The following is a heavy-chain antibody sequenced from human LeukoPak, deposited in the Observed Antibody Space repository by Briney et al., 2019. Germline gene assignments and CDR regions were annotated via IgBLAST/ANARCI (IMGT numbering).Heavy chain of an antibody. V-gene: IGHV4-59*01. CDR2: IYYSGST. D-gene: IGHD5-24*01. J-gene: IGHJ3*02. CDR3: ARDLRRDGYNRGAFDI. CDR1: GGSISSYY. Sequence: SETLSLTCTVSGGSISSYYWSWIRQPPGKGLEWIGYIYYSGSTDYNPSLKSRVTISVDTSKRQFSLKLSSVTAADTAVYYCARDLRRDGYNRGAFDIWGQGTVVTVSS.